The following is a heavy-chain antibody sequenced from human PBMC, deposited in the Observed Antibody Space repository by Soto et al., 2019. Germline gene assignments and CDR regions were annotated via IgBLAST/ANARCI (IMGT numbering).Heavy chain of an antibody. CDR3: ARGGSGDYPKPFDY. Sequence: QVQLQQWGAGLLKPSETLSLTCAVYGGSFSGYYWSWIRQPPGKGLEWIGEIKHSGSTNYNPSLKSLVTISVDTSMNQFSLKLSSVTAADTAVYYCARGGSGDYPKPFDYWGQGTLVTVSS. J-gene: IGHJ4*02. V-gene: IGHV4-34*01. CDR1: GGSFSGYY. D-gene: IGHD4-17*01. CDR2: IKHSGST.